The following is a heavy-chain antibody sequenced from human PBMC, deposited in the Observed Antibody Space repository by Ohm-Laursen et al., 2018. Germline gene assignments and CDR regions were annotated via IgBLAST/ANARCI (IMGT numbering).Heavy chain of an antibody. CDR1: GFSFSDYE. Sequence: SLRLSCAASGFSFSDYEMNWVRQAPGKGLEWVSYISSSAGGVSYADSVKGRFTVSRDNAKNSLYLQMNSLRAEDTALYHCARVPGWLDDYYYYGMDVWGQGTTVTVSS. J-gene: IGHJ6*02. CDR3: ARVPGWLDDYYYYGMDV. V-gene: IGHV3-48*03. CDR2: ISSSAGGV. D-gene: IGHD6-19*01.